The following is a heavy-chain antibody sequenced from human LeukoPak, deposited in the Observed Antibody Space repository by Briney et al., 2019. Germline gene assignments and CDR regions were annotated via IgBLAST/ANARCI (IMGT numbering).Heavy chain of an antibody. Sequence: GGSLRLSCVASGFTFSSYSMHWVRQAPGEGLEWLSGISNTGRATDYADSIKCRFTISRDNSKNTVFLQMNSLRAEDTAEYFCAHQVPPNDEFFDHWGQGTLVTVSS. CDR2: ISNTGRAT. V-gene: IGHV3-23*01. CDR3: AHQVPPNDEFFDH. J-gene: IGHJ5*02. CDR1: GFTFSSYS.